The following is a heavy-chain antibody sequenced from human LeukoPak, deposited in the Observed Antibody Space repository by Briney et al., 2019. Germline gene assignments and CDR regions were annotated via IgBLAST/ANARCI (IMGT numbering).Heavy chain of an antibody. CDR1: DYAISRGYY. Sequence: SETLSLTCTVSDYAISRGYYWGWIRQPPGKGLEWTGSVFRNGNTHYNPSLNRRVTISVDESKNQFSLKLNSVTAADTAVYYCARDSSGWFEYWGQGTLVTVSS. CDR3: ARDSSGWFEY. V-gene: IGHV4-38-2*02. J-gene: IGHJ4*02. CDR2: VFRNGNT. D-gene: IGHD6-19*01.